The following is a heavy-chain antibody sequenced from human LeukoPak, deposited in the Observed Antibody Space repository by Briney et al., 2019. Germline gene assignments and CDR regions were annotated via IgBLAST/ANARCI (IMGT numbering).Heavy chain of an antibody. J-gene: IGHJ4*02. CDR2: ISGSGGST. D-gene: IGHD5-12*01. CDR1: GFTFSSYW. Sequence: GGSLRLSCAASGFTFSSYWMSWVRQAPGKGLEWVSAISGSGGSTYYADSVKGRFTISRDNSKNTLYLQMNSLRAEDTAVYYCANGDIVATFDYWGQGTLVTVSS. CDR3: ANGDIVATFDY. V-gene: IGHV3-23*01.